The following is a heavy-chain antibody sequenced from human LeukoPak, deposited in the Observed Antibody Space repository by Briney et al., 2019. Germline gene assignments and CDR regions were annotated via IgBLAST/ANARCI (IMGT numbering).Heavy chain of an antibody. CDR3: AKGIAAAGLYYYYGMDV. D-gene: IGHD6-13*01. CDR2: IRGSGGST. CDR1: GFTFSSYA. Sequence: GGSLRLSSAAYGFTFSSYAMSWVRQAPGKVLEWVAAIRGSGGSTYYADSVKGRFTICRDNSKNTLYLQMNSLRAEDTAVYYCAKGIAAAGLYYYYGMDVWGQGTTVTVSS. J-gene: IGHJ6*02. V-gene: IGHV3-23*01.